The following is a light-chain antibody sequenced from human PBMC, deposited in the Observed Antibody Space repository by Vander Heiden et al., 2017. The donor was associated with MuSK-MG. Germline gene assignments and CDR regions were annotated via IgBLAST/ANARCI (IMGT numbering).Light chain of an antibody. J-gene: IGLJ3*02. CDR2: DVG. CDR1: SNDSGVYKY. V-gene: IGLV2-14*03. Sequence: QSALTQPASGSGSPGQSITSSCSGTSNDSGVYKYVSWYQQHPGKAPKLIIFDVGNRPSGVSNRVSGSKSDKTASLTISGLQAEDEADYYCTSYASFNTPNWVFCGGTKVTVL. CDR3: TSYASFNTPNWV.